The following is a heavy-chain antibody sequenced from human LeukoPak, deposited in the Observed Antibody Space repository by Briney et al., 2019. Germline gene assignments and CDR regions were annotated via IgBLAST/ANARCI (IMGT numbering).Heavy chain of an antibody. CDR2: ISSSDNYI. CDR3: ARAPFGYCSGGSCHYWYFDL. V-gene: IGHV3-21*01. J-gene: IGHJ2*01. CDR1: GFTLSSYS. Sequence: GGSLRLSCAASGFTLSSYSMNWVRQAPGQGLEWVSSISSSDNYIYYADSVKGRFTISRDNAKDPLFLQMNSLRAEDAAVYYCARAPFGYCSGGSCHYWYFDLWGRGTLVTVSS. D-gene: IGHD2-15*01.